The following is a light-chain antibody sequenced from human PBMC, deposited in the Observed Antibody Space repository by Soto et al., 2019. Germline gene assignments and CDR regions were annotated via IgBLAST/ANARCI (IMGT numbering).Light chain of an antibody. CDR3: QQYGSSPPTWT. V-gene: IGKV3-20*01. J-gene: IGKJ1*01. CDR2: RTS. Sequence: IVLTQSPGTLSLSVGERATLSCRASQSVSSSYLAWYQQKPGQAPRLLIYRTSSRATGIPDRFSGSGSGTDFTLTISRLEPEDFAVYYCQQYGSSPPTWTFGQGTKVEIK. CDR1: QSVSSSY.